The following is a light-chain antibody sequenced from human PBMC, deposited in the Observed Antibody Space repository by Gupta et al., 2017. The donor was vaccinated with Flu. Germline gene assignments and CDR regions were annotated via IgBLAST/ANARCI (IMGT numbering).Light chain of an antibody. Sequence: SYELTQPPSVSVSQGQTASITCSGDKLGNKYVYWYQQKPGQSPVVVIYQDSKRPSGIPERFSGSNSGNTAALTISGTQAMDEGDYYCQAWDSNTRVFGTGTKVTVL. CDR2: QDS. V-gene: IGLV3-1*01. CDR3: QAWDSNTRV. CDR1: KLGNKY. J-gene: IGLJ1*01.